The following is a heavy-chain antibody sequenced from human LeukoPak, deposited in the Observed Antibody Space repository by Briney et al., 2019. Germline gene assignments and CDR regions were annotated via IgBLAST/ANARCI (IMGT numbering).Heavy chain of an antibody. V-gene: IGHV3-64*01. Sequence: GGSLRLSCAASGFTFSSYAMHWVRQAPGKGLEYVSAISSNGGNTYYANSVKGRFTISRDNSKNTLYLQMGSLRAEDTAGYYCANTFTRFLEADYWGQGTLVTVSS. CDR1: GFTFSSYA. CDR2: ISSNGGNT. D-gene: IGHD3-3*01. CDR3: ANTFTRFLEADY. J-gene: IGHJ4*02.